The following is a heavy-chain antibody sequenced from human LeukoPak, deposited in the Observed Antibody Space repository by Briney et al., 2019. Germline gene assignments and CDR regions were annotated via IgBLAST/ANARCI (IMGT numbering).Heavy chain of an antibody. CDR2: IYYSGST. D-gene: IGHD1-26*01. V-gene: IGHV4-30-4*08. J-gene: IGHJ4*02. Sequence: PSETLSLTCTVSGGSISSGDYYWSWIRQPPGKGLEWIGYIYYSGSTYYNPSLKSRVTISVDTSKNQFSLKLSSVTAADTAVYYCARGEGTVGATRSHFDYWGQGTLVTVSS. CDR1: GGSISSGDYY. CDR3: ARGEGTVGATRSHFDY.